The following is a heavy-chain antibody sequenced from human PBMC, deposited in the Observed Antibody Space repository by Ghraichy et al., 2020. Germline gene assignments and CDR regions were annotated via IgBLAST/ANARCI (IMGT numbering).Heavy chain of an antibody. CDR3: VRGSSYFDR. J-gene: IGHJ5*02. Sequence: ASVKVSCKASGYSFTSHNINWVRRAIGQGLEWMGWMHPKSGNTGYAQQFQGRVTMTRNTSISTVYMEVSSLRSEDTAVYYCVRGSSYFDRWGQGTLVTVSS. D-gene: IGHD1-26*01. V-gene: IGHV1-8*01. CDR2: MHPKSGNT. CDR1: GYSFTSHN.